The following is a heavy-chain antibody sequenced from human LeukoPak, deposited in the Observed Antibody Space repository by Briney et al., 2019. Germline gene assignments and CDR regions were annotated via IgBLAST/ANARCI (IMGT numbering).Heavy chain of an antibody. Sequence: ASVKVFCKTSGYTFTAYYIHWARQAPGQGLEWMGWINPNTGGTDYTPKFQGRVTMTSDSSVSAVFVELSSLKSDDTAVYYCARDSITAPHCYDYWGQGTLVTVSS. D-gene: IGHD2-21*01. CDR2: INPNTGGT. V-gene: IGHV1-2*02. J-gene: IGHJ4*02. CDR1: GYTFTAYY. CDR3: ARDSITAPHCYDY.